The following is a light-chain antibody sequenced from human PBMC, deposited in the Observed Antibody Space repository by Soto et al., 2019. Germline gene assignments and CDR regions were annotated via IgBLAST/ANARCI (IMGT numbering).Light chain of an antibody. Sequence: EIVLTQSPATLCLSPGERATLSCRASQSLINYLAWYQQKPGQAPRLLIYDASSRATGIPARFSGSGSGTDFTLTITSIPPEDFAVYYCQQYSSPRTFGQGTKVDIK. CDR1: QSLINY. CDR2: DAS. V-gene: IGKV3-11*01. J-gene: IGKJ1*01. CDR3: QQYSSPRT.